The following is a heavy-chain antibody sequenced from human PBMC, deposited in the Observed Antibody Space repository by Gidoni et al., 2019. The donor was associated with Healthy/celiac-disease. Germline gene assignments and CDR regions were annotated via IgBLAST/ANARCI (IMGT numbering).Heavy chain of an antibody. V-gene: IGHV4-39*01. CDR2: IHYSGST. J-gene: IGHJ4*02. D-gene: IGHD6-6*01. CDR3: AGHTGIAARPFDY. Sequence: LQLPAAGSGLAMPSATLSLTCPVPGVSICSISYYWGWLRHPPGKGLAWIGSIHYSGSTYYNPSHKRRVTISVNTSKNQFSLKLSSGPAADTAVYYCAGHTGIAARPFDYWGQGTLVTVSS. CDR1: GVSICSISYY.